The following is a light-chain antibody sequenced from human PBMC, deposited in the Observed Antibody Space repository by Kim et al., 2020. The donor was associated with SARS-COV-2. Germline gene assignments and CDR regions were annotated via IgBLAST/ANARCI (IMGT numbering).Light chain of an antibody. CDR3: QSYDSSNQGV. V-gene: IGLV6-57*02. J-gene: IGLJ2*01. CDR1: SGSIASNY. CDR2: ADN. Sequence: KTVTHSRTGSSGSIASNYVQWYQQRPGGAPTAVIYADNQRPSGVPDRFSGSIDSSTNSASLTISGLKTEEEADYYCQSYDSSNQGVFGGGTQLTVL.